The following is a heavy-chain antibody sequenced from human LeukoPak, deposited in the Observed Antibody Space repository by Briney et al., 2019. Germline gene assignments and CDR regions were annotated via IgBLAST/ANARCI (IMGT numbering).Heavy chain of an antibody. CDR1: GGSISSGSYY. V-gene: IGHV4-61*02. J-gene: IGHJ3*02. CDR3: ARAVVVEESDAFDI. D-gene: IGHD2-15*01. Sequence: KTSETLSLTCTVSGGSISSGSYYWSWIRQPAGKGLEWIGRIYTSGSTNYNPSLKSRVTISVDTSKNQFSLKLSSVTAADTAVYYCARAVVVEESDAFDIWGQGTMVTVPS. CDR2: IYTSGST.